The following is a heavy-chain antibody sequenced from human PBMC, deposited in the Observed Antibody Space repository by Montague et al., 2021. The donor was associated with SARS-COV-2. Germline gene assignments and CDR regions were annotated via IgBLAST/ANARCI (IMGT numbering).Heavy chain of an antibody. Sequence: SLRLSCAASGFTVSSYELNWVRQAPGKGLEWVSNMSSSVSTLYYSYSXXVLFTISRDNAKNSLYLQMNSLRAEDTAVYYCAREGRGEQWLVRAFDIWGQGTMVTVSS. D-gene: IGHD6-19*01. CDR1: GFTVSSYE. V-gene: IGHV3-48*03. CDR2: MSSSVSTL. J-gene: IGHJ3*02. CDR3: AREGRGEQWLVRAFDI.